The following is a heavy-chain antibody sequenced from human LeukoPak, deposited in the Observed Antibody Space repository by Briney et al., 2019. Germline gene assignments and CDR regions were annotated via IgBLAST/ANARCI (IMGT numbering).Heavy chain of an antibody. CDR1: GGSVSSGSYY. CDR3: ARGGAAGNVDY. CDR2: IYYSGST. D-gene: IGHD6-13*01. V-gene: IGHV4-61*01. J-gene: IGHJ4*02. Sequence: SETLSLTCTVSGGSVSSGSYYWSWIRQPPGKGLEWIGYIYYSGSTNYNPSLKSRVTISVDTSKNQFSLKLSSVTAADTAVYYCARGGAAGNVDYWGQGTLVTVSS.